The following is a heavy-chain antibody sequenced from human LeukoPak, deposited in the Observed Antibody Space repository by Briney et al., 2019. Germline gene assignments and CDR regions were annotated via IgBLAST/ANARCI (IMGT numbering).Heavy chain of an antibody. J-gene: IGHJ3*02. CDR1: GYTFTSYG. CDR2: ISPDSVEK. Sequence: GASVKVSCKASGYTFTSYGISWVRQAPGQGLEWMAWISPDSVEKKYAQKFQGRVTMTRDTSISTAYMELSRLTSDDTAVYYCARKRGVGVDTNAFDIWGQGTMVTVSS. D-gene: IGHD3-3*01. CDR3: ARKRGVGVDTNAFDI. V-gene: IGHV1-2*02.